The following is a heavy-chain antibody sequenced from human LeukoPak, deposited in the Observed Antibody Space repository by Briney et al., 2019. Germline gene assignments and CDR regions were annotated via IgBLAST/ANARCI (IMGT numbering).Heavy chain of an antibody. V-gene: IGHV4-59*01. J-gene: IGHJ5*02. CDR2: IYYSGST. D-gene: IGHD6-13*01. CDR1: GGSISSYY. CDR3: ARIYSSSWFLNWFDP. Sequence: PSETLSLTCTVSGGSISSYYWSWSRQPSGKGLEWIGYIYYSGSTNYNPSLKSRVTISVDTSKNQFSLKLSSVTAADTAVYYCARIYSSSWFLNWFDPWGQGTLVTVSS.